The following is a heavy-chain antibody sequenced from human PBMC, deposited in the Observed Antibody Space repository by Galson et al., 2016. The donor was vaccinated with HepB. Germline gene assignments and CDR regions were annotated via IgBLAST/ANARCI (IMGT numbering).Heavy chain of an antibody. CDR1: RFTFSNYG. D-gene: IGHD3-10*01. CDR2: IWYDGSQK. J-gene: IGHJ4*02. Sequence: SLRLSCAASRFTFSNYGMHWVRQAPGKGLEWVAVIWYDGSQKYYADSVKGRFTISRDNSKNTLSLQMNSLRAEDTAVYYCAKGRPDNYGSGSYAPLDYWGQGTLVTVSS. V-gene: IGHV3-33*06. CDR3: AKGRPDNYGSGSYAPLDY.